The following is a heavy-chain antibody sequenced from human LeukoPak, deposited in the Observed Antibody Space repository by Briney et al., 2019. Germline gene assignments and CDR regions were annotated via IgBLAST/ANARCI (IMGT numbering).Heavy chain of an antibody. Sequence: PSETLSLTCTVSGGSISSYYWSWIRQPPGKGLEWIGYMYSSGNSNYNPSLKSRVAISVDTSKNQFSLKLTSVTAADTAVYYCARLTNNWFDPWGQGTLVTVSS. V-gene: IGHV4-59*08. CDR2: MYSSGNS. J-gene: IGHJ5*02. CDR3: ARLTNNWFDP. D-gene: IGHD3-3*01. CDR1: GGSISSYY.